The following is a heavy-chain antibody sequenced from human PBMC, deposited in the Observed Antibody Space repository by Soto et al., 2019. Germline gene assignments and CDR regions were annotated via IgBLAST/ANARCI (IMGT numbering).Heavy chain of an antibody. CDR1: GYSFRTDW. CDR2: LDEEGGRT. J-gene: IGHJ4*02. D-gene: IGHD3-9*01. CDR3: VRDKTGPKDY. Sequence: GGSLRLSCAASGYSFRTDWMHWVRQAPGKGLVWVARLDEEGGRTFYADSVEGRFTISRDNPKNTLYLQMDSLRAEDTAVYYCVRDKTGPKDYWGQGTLVTVSS. V-gene: IGHV3-74*01.